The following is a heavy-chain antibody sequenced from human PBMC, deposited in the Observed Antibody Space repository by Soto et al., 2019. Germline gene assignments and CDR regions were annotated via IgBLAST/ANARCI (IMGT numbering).Heavy chain of an antibody. Sequence: EVQLVESGGGLVQPGGSLRLSCAASGFTFSSYWMSWVRQAPGKGLEWVANIKQDGSEKYYVDSVKGRFTISRDNAKNSLYRQMNGLRAEDTAVYYCARDKSFITFGGVIVWGGFDYWGQGTLVTVSS. CDR2: IKQDGSEK. CDR3: ARDKSFITFGGVIVWGGFDY. D-gene: IGHD3-16*02. CDR1: GFTFSSYW. V-gene: IGHV3-7*03. J-gene: IGHJ4*02.